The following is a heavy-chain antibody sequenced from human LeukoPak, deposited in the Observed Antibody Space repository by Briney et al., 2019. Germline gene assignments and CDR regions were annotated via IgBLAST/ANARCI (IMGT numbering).Heavy chain of an antibody. D-gene: IGHD2-8*01. CDR3: ARSYCTNGICYTGDFYYYGMDV. V-gene: IGHV3-66*01. Sequence: PGGSLRLSCAASGFTVSTNYMSWVRQAPGKGLEWVSVISRDDNTYYADSVKGRFTISRDNSKNTLYLQMNSLRAEDTAVYYCARSYCTNGICYTGDFYYYGMDVWGQGTTDTVSS. J-gene: IGHJ6*02. CDR1: GFTVSTNY. CDR2: ISRDDNT.